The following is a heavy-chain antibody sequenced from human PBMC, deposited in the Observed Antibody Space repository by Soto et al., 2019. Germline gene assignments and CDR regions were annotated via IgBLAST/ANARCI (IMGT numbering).Heavy chain of an antibody. CDR2: IFQRGST. CDR1: GGTIRSPDW. CDR3: ASLNRLRWPRRVFDY. V-gene: IGHV4-4*02. J-gene: IGHJ4*02. D-gene: IGHD4-17*01. Sequence: SETLSLTCGVSGGTIRSPDWWTWVRQPPGKGLEWIGEIFQRGSTNYNPSLKSRVTISVDTSKNQFSLKLSSVTAADTAVYYCASLNRLRWPRRVFDYWGQGTLVTVSS.